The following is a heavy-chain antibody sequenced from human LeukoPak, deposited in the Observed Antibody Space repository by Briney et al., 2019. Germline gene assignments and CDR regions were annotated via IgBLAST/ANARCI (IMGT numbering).Heavy chain of an antibody. D-gene: IGHD1-20*01. CDR3: AKSFLGITGTTTEYYFDY. CDR2: ISGSGGST. V-gene: IGHV3-23*01. CDR1: GFTFSSYA. J-gene: IGHJ4*02. Sequence: GGSLRLSCAASGFTFSSYAMSWVRQAPGKGLEWVSAISGSGGSTYYADSVKGRFTISRDNSKNTLYLQMNSLRAEDTAVYYCAKSFLGITGTTTEYYFDYWGQGTLVTVPS.